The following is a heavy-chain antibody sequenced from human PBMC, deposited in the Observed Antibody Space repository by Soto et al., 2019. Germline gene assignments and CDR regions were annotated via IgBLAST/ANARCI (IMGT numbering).Heavy chain of an antibody. D-gene: IGHD6-19*01. J-gene: IGHJ6*02. CDR3: ARVNSVAVVPYYYYGMDV. CDR1: GFTFSSYA. CDR2: ISYDGSNK. V-gene: IGHV3-30-3*01. Sequence: GGSLRLSCAASGFTFSSYAMRWVRQAPGKGLEWVAVISYDGSNKYYADSVKGRFTISRDNSKNTLYLQMNSLRAEDTAVYYCARVNSVAVVPYYYYGMDVWGQGTTVTVSS.